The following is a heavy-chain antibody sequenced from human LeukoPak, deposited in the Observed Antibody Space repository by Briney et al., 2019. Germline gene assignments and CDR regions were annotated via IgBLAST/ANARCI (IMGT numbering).Heavy chain of an antibody. Sequence: SETLSLTCAVYGGSFSGYYWSWIRQPPGKGLEWVGEINHSGSTNYNPSLKSRVTISVDTSKNQFSLKLSSVTAADTAVYYCARLSYYDSSGYSDAFDIWGQGTMVTVSS. D-gene: IGHD3-22*01. J-gene: IGHJ3*02. CDR1: GGSFSGYY. V-gene: IGHV4-34*01. CDR3: ARLSYYDSSGYSDAFDI. CDR2: INHSGST.